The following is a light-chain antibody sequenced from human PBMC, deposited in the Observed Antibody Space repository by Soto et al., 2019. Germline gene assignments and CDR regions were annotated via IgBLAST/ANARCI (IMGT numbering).Light chain of an antibody. V-gene: IGKV3-11*01. Sequence: EIVLTQSPATLSLSPGERATLSCRASRSVTGYLAWYQQKPGQAPRLLIYDASSRATGIPPRFSGSGSGTDFTLTITSREPEDFAVYYCQQRSDWPSTFGGGTKVEI. J-gene: IGKJ4*01. CDR3: QQRSDWPST. CDR2: DAS. CDR1: RSVTGY.